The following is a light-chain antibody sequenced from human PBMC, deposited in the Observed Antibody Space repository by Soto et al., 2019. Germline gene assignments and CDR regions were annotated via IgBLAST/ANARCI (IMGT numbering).Light chain of an antibody. CDR3: QQSYRRPYT. CDR2: GAS. Sequence: GDSVTVTCRASQSINLYLNWYQQKPGKAPTLLIYGASTLQSGVPSRFSGGGSRTDFTLTISSLQTEDFATYYCQQSYRRPYTFGKGTKLEI. V-gene: IGKV1-39*01. CDR1: QSINLY. J-gene: IGKJ2*01.